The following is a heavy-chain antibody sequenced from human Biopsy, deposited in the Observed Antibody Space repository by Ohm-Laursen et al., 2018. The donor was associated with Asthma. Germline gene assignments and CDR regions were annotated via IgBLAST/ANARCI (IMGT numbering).Heavy chain of an antibody. Sequence: SLRLSCAASGFTVSRDHMFWVRQAPGKGLEWASVIYSGGTSHTADSVGGRFTISRDFSKNTLHLQMHSLRVEDTAVYYCARGDSSGWSHYYFDYWGQGTLVTVSS. J-gene: IGHJ4*02. CDR2: IYSGGTS. CDR3: ARGDSSGWSHYYFDY. D-gene: IGHD6-19*01. V-gene: IGHV3-53*01. CDR1: GFTVSRDH.